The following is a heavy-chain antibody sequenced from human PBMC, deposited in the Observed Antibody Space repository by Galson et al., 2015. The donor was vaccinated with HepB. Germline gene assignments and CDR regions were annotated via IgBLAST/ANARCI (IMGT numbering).Heavy chain of an antibody. Sequence: SLRLSCAASGFTFTSYAMNWVRQAPGKGLEWVSRISGSGGSTDYADSVKGRFTISRDTSNNTLYLQMNSLRAEDTAQYYCAKGRGSNSYTYDYCAQGTLVTVSS. D-gene: IGHD2-2*01. CDR3: AKGRGSNSYTYDY. CDR2: ISGSGGST. CDR1: GFTFTSYA. V-gene: IGHV3-23*01. J-gene: IGHJ4*02.